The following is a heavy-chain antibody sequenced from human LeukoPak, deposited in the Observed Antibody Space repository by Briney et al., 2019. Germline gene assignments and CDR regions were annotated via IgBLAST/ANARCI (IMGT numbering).Heavy chain of an antibody. CDR1: GGSISSYY. V-gene: IGHV4-59*12. Sequence: PSETLSLTCTVSGGSISSYYWSWIRQPPGKGLEWVGSIFYSGSTYYNPSLKSRVTISVDKSRNQFSLKLSSVSAADTAVYYCARDDRLRGSYYNGMDVWGQGTPVTVSS. CDR3: ARDDRLRGSYYNGMDV. D-gene: IGHD3-9*01. CDR2: IFYSGST. J-gene: IGHJ6*02.